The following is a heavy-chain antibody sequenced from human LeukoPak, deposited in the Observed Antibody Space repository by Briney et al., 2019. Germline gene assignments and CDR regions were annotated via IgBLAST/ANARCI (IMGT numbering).Heavy chain of an antibody. CDR1: GFTFSSYA. V-gene: IGHV3-23*01. Sequence: PGGSLRLSCAASGFTFSSYAMSCVRQAPGKGREGGSAISGSGGSTYYADSVKGRFTISRDNSKNTLYLQMNRLRAEDTAVYYCAKVVFDSSGYYGDAFDIWGQGTMVTVSS. D-gene: IGHD3-22*01. CDR2: ISGSGGST. J-gene: IGHJ3*02. CDR3: AKVVFDSSGYYGDAFDI.